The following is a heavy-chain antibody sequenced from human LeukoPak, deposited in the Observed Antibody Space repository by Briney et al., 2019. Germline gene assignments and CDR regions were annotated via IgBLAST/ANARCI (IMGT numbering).Heavy chain of an antibody. CDR1: GGSVSSGSYY. V-gene: IGHV4-61*01. CDR2: IYYSGST. CDR3: ARGIADPYSFDS. Sequence: SETLSLTCTVSGGSVSSGSYYWSWLRQPPGKGLEWIGYIYYSGSTNYNPSLKGRVTISVDTSKNQFSLKLSSVTAADTAVYYCARGIADPYSFDSWGQGTLVTVSS. J-gene: IGHJ4*02. D-gene: IGHD6-13*01.